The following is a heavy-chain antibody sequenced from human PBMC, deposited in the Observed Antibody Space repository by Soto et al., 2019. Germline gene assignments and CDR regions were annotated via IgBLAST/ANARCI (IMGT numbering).Heavy chain of an antibody. D-gene: IGHD3-22*01. J-gene: IGHJ4*02. Sequence: ASVKVSCKASGYIFTNYNMHWVRQAPGQGLEWMGIINPSGGSTSYVQKFQCRLTMTRDTSTSTVYMELSSLGSEDTAVYYCARGYYDSSAYSYFDYWGQGTLVTVSS. V-gene: IGHV1-46*01. CDR3: ARGYYDSSAYSYFDY. CDR2: INPSGGST. CDR1: GYIFTNYN.